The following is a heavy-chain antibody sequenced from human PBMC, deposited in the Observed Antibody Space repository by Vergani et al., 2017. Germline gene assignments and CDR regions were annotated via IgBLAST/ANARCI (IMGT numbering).Heavy chain of an antibody. D-gene: IGHD5-24*01. CDR2: INPSGGST. Sequence: QVKLVQSGAEVKKPGASVKVSCKASGYTFTSYYMHWVRPAPGQGLEWLGIINPSGGSTRYAQKFQGRVTMTRDTSTSTVYMELSSLRSEDPAVYYCARGLGDGYNYGTFEYWGQGTLVTVSS. CDR3: ARGLGDGYNYGTFEY. J-gene: IGHJ4*02. V-gene: IGHV1-46*01. CDR1: GYTFTSYY.